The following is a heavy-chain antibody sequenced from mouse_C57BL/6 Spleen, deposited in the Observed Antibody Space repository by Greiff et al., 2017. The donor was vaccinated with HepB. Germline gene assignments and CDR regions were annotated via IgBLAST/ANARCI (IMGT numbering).Heavy chain of an antibody. CDR2: IDPEAGYT. D-gene: IGHD3-3*01. J-gene: IGHJ2*01. Sequence: EVQLQQSGAELVRPGASVKLSCTASGFNITGYYMHWVKQRPEQGLEWIGRIDPEAGYTEYPPKFQGKATMTADTSSNTAYLQLSSLTSEDTAVYYCATRNGEGLDYWGQGTTLTVSS. CDR1: GFNITGYY. V-gene: IGHV14-1*01. CDR3: ATRNGEGLDY.